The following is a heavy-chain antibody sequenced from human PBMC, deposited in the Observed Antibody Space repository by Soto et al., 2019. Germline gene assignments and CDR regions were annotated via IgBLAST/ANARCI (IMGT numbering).Heavy chain of an antibody. J-gene: IGHJ5*02. CDR2: MFHSGRT. CDR1: GYFISSGYY. CDR3: ARGHIVVVPTVGWFDP. D-gene: IGHD2-2*01. V-gene: IGHV4-38-2*02. Sequence: SETLSLTCTVSGYFISSGYYCGWIRQPPGKGLEWIGSMFHSGRTHYNPSLKSRVTMSVDTSKNQFSLRLSSVTASDTAVYYCARGHIVVVPTVGWFDPWGQGTLVTVSS.